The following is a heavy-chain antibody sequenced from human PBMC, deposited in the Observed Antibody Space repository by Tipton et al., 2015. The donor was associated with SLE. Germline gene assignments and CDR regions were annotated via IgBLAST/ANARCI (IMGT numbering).Heavy chain of an antibody. J-gene: IGHJ3*02. CDR2: IHNSGST. V-gene: IGHV4-61*02. D-gene: IGHD3-22*01. Sequence: LRLSCTVSGGSMRSGDYYWSWIRQPAGKGLEWISRIHNSGSTNYNPSLESRVTMSVDTSKNQFSLKLNSVTAADTAVYYCVRDLPGYYDPDPFDIWGQGTMVTVSS. CDR3: VRDLPGYYDPDPFDI. CDR1: GGSMRSGDYY.